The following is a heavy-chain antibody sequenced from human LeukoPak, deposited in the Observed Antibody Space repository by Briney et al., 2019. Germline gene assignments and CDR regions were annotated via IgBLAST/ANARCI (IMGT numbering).Heavy chain of an antibody. CDR2: INPYSGGT. Sequence: ASVKVSCKASGYTFTGYYIHWVRQAPGQGLEWMGWINPYSGGTNYAQKFQGRVTVTRDTSISTAYMELSRLRSDDTAVYYCARGVVAATFYYYMDVWGKGTTVTVSS. D-gene: IGHD2-15*01. CDR1: GYTFTGYY. J-gene: IGHJ6*03. V-gene: IGHV1-2*02. CDR3: ARGVVAATFYYYMDV.